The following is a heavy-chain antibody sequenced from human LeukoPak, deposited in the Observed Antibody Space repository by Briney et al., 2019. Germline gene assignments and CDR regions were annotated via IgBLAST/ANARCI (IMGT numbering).Heavy chain of an antibody. D-gene: IGHD2-15*01. CDR2: IRAFNGNT. J-gene: IGHJ6*03. CDR1: GYTFTSLS. V-gene: IGHV1-18*01. CDR3: AVGGVYCSGGACYSGSSAYMDV. Sequence: ASVRVSCKASGYTFTSLSFSWVRQSPGQGLEWMAWIRAFNGNTNCAQKFQDRVTMTTDTSTGTAYMELRSLRSDDTAVYYCAVGGVYCSGGACYSGSSAYMDVWGKGTTVTVSS.